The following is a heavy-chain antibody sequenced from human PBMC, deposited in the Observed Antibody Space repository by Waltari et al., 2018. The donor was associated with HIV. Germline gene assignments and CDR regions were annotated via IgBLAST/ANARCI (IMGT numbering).Heavy chain of an antibody. D-gene: IGHD3-22*01. J-gene: IGHJ4*02. CDR3: ARDSYYYDSSGFFPDF. CDR2: INLNSGDT. Sequence: QVQLVQSGAEVKKPGASVKVSCKASGYTFTAYYMHWVRQAPGQGLEWMGRINLNSGDTNYGQKFQGRFTMTRDTSISTAYMELSRLRSYDTAVYYCARDSYYYDSSGFFPDFWGQGTLVTVSS. V-gene: IGHV1-2*06. CDR1: GYTFTAYY.